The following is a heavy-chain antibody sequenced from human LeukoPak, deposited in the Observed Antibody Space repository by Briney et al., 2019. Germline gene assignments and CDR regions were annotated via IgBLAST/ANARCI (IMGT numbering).Heavy chain of an antibody. V-gene: IGHV4-4*07. CDR3: ARDKSTGYTHGHYYYNMDV. D-gene: IGHD5-12*01. Sequence: SETLSLTCTVFGGSIGNDYLTWIRQSAGKGLEWIGRIHSGGTTNYNPSLVSRVTFSVDTSKNQASLTLTSVTAADTALYYCARDKSTGYTHGHYYYNMDVWGKETTVTVSS. CDR2: IHSGGTT. CDR1: GGSIGNDY. J-gene: IGHJ6*03.